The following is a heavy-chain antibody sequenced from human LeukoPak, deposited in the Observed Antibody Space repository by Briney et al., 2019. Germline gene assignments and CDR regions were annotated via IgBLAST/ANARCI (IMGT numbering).Heavy chain of an antibody. V-gene: IGHV4-34*01. CDR3: ARADYYGSGSYQLYYFDY. CDR2: INHSGST. D-gene: IGHD3-10*01. CDR1: GGSISSGGYS. Sequence: SETLSLTCAVSGGSISSGGYSWSWIRQHPGEGLEWIGEINHSGSTNYNPSLKSRVTISVDTSKNQFSLKLSSVTAADTAVYYCARADYYGSGSYQLYYFDYWGQGTLVTVSS. J-gene: IGHJ4*02.